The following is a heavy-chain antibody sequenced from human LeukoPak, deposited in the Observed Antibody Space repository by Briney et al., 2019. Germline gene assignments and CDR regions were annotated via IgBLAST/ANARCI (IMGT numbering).Heavy chain of an antibody. CDR3: AKVRRRVAAAGTDY. CDR2: ISGSGGST. D-gene: IGHD6-13*01. CDR1: GFTFSSYA. Sequence: TGGSLRLSWAASGFTFSSYAMSWVRQAPGKGLEWVSAISGSGGSTYYADSVKGRFTISRDNSKNTLYLQMNSLRAEDTAVYYCAKVRRRVAAAGTDYWGQGTLVTVSS. V-gene: IGHV3-23*01. J-gene: IGHJ4*02.